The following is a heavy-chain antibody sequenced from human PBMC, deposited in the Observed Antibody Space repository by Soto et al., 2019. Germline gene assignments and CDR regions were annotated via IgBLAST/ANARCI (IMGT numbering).Heavy chain of an antibody. Sequence: ASVKVSCKASGYTFTVYYMYWVRQAPGQGLEWMGWINPNTGGTNYAQRFQGRVTMTRETSISIAYMELSRLRSDDTAVYYCARDNGFTRDGRFDYWGQGTLVTVSS. CDR1: GYTFTVYY. CDR3: ARDNGFTRDGRFDY. V-gene: IGHV1-2*02. CDR2: INPNTGGT. J-gene: IGHJ4*02. D-gene: IGHD2-8*01.